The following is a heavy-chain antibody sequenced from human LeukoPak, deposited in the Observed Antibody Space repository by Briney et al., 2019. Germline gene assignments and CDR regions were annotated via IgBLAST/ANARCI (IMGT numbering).Heavy chain of an antibody. CDR2: ISYDGNNK. CDR3: ARDLRAMAES. CDR1: GFTFSRYG. V-gene: IGHV3-30*03. D-gene: IGHD6-19*01. J-gene: IGHJ5*02. Sequence: PGRSLRLSCAASGFTFSRYGMHWVRQAPGKGLEWVAVISYDGNNKYYADSVKGRFTVSRDNAKNTLYLQMNSLRADDTAVYYCARDLRAMAESWGQGTLVTVSS.